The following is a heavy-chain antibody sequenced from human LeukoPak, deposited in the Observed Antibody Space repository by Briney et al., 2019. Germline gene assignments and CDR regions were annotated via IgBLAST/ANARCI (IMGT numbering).Heavy chain of an antibody. J-gene: IGHJ4*02. CDR3: ARDDSEFDY. CDR1: GFNVSNNY. Sequence: GGSLRLSCAASGFNVSNNYMSWVRQAPGKGLEWVSVIYSGEKTYYADSVKGRFTIYRDNAKNSVYLQMNSLRAEDTAVYYCARDDSEFDYWGQGTLVTVSS. V-gene: IGHV3-66*01. D-gene: IGHD2-21*02. CDR2: IYSGEKT.